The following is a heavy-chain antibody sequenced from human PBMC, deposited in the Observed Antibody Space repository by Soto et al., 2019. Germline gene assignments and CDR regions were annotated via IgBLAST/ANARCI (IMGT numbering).Heavy chain of an antibody. V-gene: IGHV3-72*01. CDR1: GFTLSDHY. J-gene: IGHJ6*02. CDR3: TVSRWAARAYYYYYGMDV. D-gene: IGHD6-6*01. Sequence: EVQLVESGGGLVQPGGSLRLSCAGSGFTLSDHYIDWVRQAPGKGLEWVGRSRDKPQGYSTTYAASVKGRFTASRDESRNTLDLQMNSLKTEDTGVYYCTVSRWAARAYYYYYGMDVWGQGATVTVSS. CDR2: SRDKPQGYST.